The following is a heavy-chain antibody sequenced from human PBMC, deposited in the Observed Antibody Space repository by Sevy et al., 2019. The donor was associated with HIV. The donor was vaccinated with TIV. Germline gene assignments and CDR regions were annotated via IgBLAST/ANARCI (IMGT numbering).Heavy chain of an antibody. D-gene: IGHD3-16*01. CDR2: ISHDGSYQ. J-gene: IGHJ4*02. CDR3: AKGQGYDYIWGNERSEYYFDY. Sequence: GGSLRLSCAASRFTFSTYDIHWVRQAPGKGLEWVAVISHDGSYQYYTHSVKGRFTISRDDSKNKAYLQMNSLRADDSGVYYCAKGQGYDYIWGNERSEYYFDYWGQGTLVTVSS. CDR1: RFTFSTYD. V-gene: IGHV3-30*18.